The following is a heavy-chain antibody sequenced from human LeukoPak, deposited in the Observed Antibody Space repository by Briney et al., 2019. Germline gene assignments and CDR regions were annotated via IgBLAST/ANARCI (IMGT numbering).Heavy chain of an antibody. CDR2: ITGSDGNT. J-gene: IGHJ4*02. V-gene: IGHV3-23*01. Sequence: QPGASLRLSCAASGFTFSNYAMSWVRQAPGKGLEWDSAITGSDGNTYYADPVKGRFTISRDNSKNTLYLQMNSLRAEDTAVYYCAQWGDFDVLTGYYVPDFWGQGTLVTVSS. D-gene: IGHD3-9*01. CDR1: GFTFSNYA. CDR3: AQWGDFDVLTGYYVPDF.